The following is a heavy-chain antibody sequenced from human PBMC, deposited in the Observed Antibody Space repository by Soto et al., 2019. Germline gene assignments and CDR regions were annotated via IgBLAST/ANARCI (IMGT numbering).Heavy chain of an antibody. CDR2: ISSSSSYI. J-gene: IGHJ4*02. CDR1: GFTFSSYS. V-gene: IGHV3-21*01. Sequence: EVQLVESGGGLVQPGGSLRLSCAASGFTFSSYSMNWVRQAPGKGLEWVSSISSSSSYIYYADSVKGRFAISRDNAKNSLYLQMNSLRAEDTAVYYCARMGYCSSTSCYGGGGYWGQGTLVTVSS. CDR3: ARMGYCSSTSCYGGGGY. D-gene: IGHD2-2*01.